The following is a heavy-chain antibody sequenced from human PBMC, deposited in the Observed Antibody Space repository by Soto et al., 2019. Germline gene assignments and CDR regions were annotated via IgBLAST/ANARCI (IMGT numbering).Heavy chain of an antibody. Sequence: PGGSARLSCAASGFTFSDYYMSWIRQAPGKGLEWVSFISSSGYTIYYADSVKGRFTISRDNAKNSLYLQMNSLRAEDTAGYYCARRGNYDPLDHCGQGTLVTVS. D-gene: IGHD3-22*01. CDR2: ISSSGYTI. J-gene: IGHJ5*02. CDR1: GFTFSDYY. CDR3: ARRGNYDPLDH. V-gene: IGHV3-11*01.